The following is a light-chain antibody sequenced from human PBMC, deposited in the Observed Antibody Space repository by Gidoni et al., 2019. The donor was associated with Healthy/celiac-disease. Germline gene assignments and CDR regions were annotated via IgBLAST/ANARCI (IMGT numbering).Light chain of an antibody. CDR2: QDS. CDR1: KLVDKY. Sequence: SYELTQPTPVSQSPGPPATITGSGDKLVDKYACWYQQKPGQSPVLVIYQDSKRPSGIPERFSGSNSGNTATLTISGTQAMDEADYYCQAWDSSTVVFGGGTKLTVL. CDR3: QAWDSSTVV. V-gene: IGLV3-1*01. J-gene: IGLJ2*01.